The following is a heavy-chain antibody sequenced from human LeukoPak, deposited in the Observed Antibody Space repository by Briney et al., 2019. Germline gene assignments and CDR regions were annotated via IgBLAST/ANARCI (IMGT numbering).Heavy chain of an antibody. CDR2: ISSSGSYI. V-gene: IGHV3-21*01. CDR1: GFTLSSYA. D-gene: IGHD3-22*01. J-gene: IGHJ1*01. Sequence: PGGSLRLSCAASGFTLSSYAMSWVRQAPGKGLEWVSSISSSGSYIYYADSMQGRFTISRDNSKNSLFLQMNSLRAEDTAVYYCARGLYPDYYVSSGSSPPEHWGQGTLVTISS. CDR3: ARGLYPDYYVSSGSSPPEH.